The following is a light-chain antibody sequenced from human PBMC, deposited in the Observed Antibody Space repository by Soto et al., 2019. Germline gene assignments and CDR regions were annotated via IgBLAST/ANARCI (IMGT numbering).Light chain of an antibody. Sequence: SQGVKSDLGWYQQKPGRAPKLLIYGASTLQGGAPSRFSGSGSGTDFTLTISSLQPEDFATYYCLQHYNYPLTFGG. CDR3: LQHYNYPLT. CDR2: GAS. CDR1: QGVKSD. V-gene: IGKV1-6*01. J-gene: IGKJ4*01.